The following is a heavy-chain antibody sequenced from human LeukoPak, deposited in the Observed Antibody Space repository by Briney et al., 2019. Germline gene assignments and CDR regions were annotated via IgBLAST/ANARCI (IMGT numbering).Heavy chain of an antibody. CDR1: GYTFTGYY. V-gene: IGHV1-2*02. CDR2: INPNSGGT. J-gene: IGHJ4*02. CDR3: ARVMTYQQQYYFDY. Sequence: GASVKVSCKASGYTFTGYYMHWVRQAPGQGLEWMGWINPNSGGTNYAQKFQGRVTMTRDTSISTAYMELSRLRSDDTAVYYCARVMTYQQQYYFDYWGQGTLVTVSS. D-gene: IGHD1/OR15-1a*01.